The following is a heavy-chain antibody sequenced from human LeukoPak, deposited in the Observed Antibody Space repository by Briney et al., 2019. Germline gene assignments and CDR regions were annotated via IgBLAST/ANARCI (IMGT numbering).Heavy chain of an antibody. J-gene: IGHJ4*02. CDR2: IIPILGIA. CDR1: GGTFSSYT. CDR3: ARAGSYCHFDY. Sequence: SVKVSCKASGGTFSSYTISWVPQAPGQGLEWMGRIIPILGIANYAQKFQGRVTITADKSTSTAYMKLSSLRSEDTAVYYCARAGSYCHFDYWGQGTLVTVSS. V-gene: IGHV1-69*02. D-gene: IGHD1-26*01.